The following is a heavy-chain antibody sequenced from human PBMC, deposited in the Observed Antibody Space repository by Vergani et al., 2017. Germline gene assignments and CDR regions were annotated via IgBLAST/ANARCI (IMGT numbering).Heavy chain of an antibody. CDR2: INPSGGST. CDR1: GYTFTSYY. V-gene: IGHV1-46*01. D-gene: IGHD2/OR15-2a*01. Sequence: QVQLVQSGAEVKKPGASVKVSCKASGYTFTSYYMHWVRQAPGQGLEWMGIINPSGGSTSYAQKFQERVTITRDMSTSTAYMELSSLRSEDTAVYYCAAESRDGKEYGNWGQGTLVTVSS. J-gene: IGHJ4*02. CDR3: AAESRDGKEYGN.